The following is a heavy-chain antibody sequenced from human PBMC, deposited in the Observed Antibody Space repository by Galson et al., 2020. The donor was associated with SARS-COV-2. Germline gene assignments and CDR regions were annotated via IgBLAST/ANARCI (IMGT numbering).Heavy chain of an antibody. CDR1: GFTFTSSA. CDR2: IVVGSGNT. J-gene: IGHJ6*02. CDR3: AAGNGYGDYVNYFYYGMDV. V-gene: IGHV1-58*02. D-gene: IGHD4-17*01. Sequence: SVKVSCKASGFTFTSSAIQWVRQARGQRLEWIGWIVVGSGNTNYAQKFQERVTITRDMSTSTAYMELSSLRSEDTAVYYCAAGNGYGDYVNYFYYGMDVWGQGPTVTVSS.